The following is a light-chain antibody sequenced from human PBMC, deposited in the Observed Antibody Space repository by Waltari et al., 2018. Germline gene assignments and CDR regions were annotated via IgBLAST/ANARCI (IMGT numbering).Light chain of an antibody. CDR3: QQYDNYWT. CDR1: QSITNW. V-gene: IGKV1-5*03. Sequence: DLQMTQSPSTLSASIGDRVTITCRASQSITNWLAGYQQKPGKAPKLLIYKASNLESGVPSRFSGSGSGTEFTLTISSLQPDDFATYYCQQYDNYWTFGQGTKVEIK. CDR2: KAS. J-gene: IGKJ1*01.